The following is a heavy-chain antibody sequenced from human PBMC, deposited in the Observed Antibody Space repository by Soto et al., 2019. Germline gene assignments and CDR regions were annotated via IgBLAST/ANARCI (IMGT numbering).Heavy chain of an antibody. Sequence: ASVKVSCKASGYTFTNYAMHWVRQAPGQRPEWMGWIHAGDGNTKFSQNFQGRVTFTRDTSANTAYMELSSLRSEDTAVYYCAFGTDYFHYWSQGTLVTVSS. CDR2: IHAGDGNT. D-gene: IGHD3-16*01. V-gene: IGHV1-3*01. CDR3: AFGTDYFHY. J-gene: IGHJ1*01. CDR1: GYTFTNYA.